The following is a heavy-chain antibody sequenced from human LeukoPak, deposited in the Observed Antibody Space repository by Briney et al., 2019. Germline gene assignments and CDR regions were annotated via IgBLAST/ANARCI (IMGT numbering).Heavy chain of an antibody. CDR3: ARVGTTMVYDY. Sequence: GGSLRLSCAASGFTFSDHYMDWVRQAPGKGLEWVGRARNKANSYTTEYAASVKGRFTISRDDSKNSLYLQMNSLNTEGTAVYYCARVGTTMVYDYWGQGTLVTVSS. CDR2: ARNKANSYTT. J-gene: IGHJ4*02. CDR1: GFTFSDHY. D-gene: IGHD5-18*01. V-gene: IGHV3-72*01.